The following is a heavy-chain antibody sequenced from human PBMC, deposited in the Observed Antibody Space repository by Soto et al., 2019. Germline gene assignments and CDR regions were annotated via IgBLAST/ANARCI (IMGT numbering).Heavy chain of an antibody. J-gene: IGHJ6*02. CDR1: GFTFSDAW. CDR3: TTGGICSTTSCSTSYYFYFGMAV. D-gene: IGHD2-2*02. V-gene: IGHV3-15*05. Sequence: PGGSLSLSCVASGFTFSDAWMTWVRQAPGKGLEWVGRIKSKADGETTDYAAPVKGRFTISRDDSKNTLYLQMSSLKTEDTAVYYCTTGGICSTTSCSTSYYFYFGMAVWGQGTTVTVSS. CDR2: IKSKADGETT.